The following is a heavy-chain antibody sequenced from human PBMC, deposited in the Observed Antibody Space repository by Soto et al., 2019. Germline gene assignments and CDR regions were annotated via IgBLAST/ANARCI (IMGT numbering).Heavy chain of an antibody. CDR1: GGTFSSYA. V-gene: IGHV1-69*01. D-gene: IGHD3-22*01. CDR3: ATAHYYDSSGPDYYYGMDV. J-gene: IGHJ6*02. Sequence: QVQLVQSGAEVKKPGSSVKVSCKASGGTFSSYAISWVRQAPGQGLEWMGGIIPIFGTANYAQKFQGRVTITADESTSTAYMELSNLRSEDTAVYYCATAHYYDSSGPDYYYGMDVWGQGTTVTVSS. CDR2: IIPIFGTA.